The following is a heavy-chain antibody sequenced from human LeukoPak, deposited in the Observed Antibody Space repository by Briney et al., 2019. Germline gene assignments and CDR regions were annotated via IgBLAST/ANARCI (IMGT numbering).Heavy chain of an antibody. Sequence: PSETLSLTCTVSGGSISSYYWSWIRQPAGKGLEWIGRIYTSGSTNYNPSLKSRVTMSVGTSKNQFSLKLSSVTAADTAVYYCARGGGEWLRSGDLDYWGQGTLVTVSS. V-gene: IGHV4-4*07. CDR2: IYTSGST. D-gene: IGHD5-12*01. CDR3: ARGGGEWLRSGDLDY. J-gene: IGHJ4*02. CDR1: GGSISSYY.